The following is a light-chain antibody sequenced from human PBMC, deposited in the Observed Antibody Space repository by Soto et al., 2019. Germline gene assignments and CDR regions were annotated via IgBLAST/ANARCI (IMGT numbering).Light chain of an antibody. J-gene: IGKJ1*01. CDR2: DAS. Sequence: DIQMTQSPSSLSASFGDRITITCRASQSISTYLNWYQQISGKAPKLLIYDASSLESGVPSRFSGSGSGTEFTLTISSLQPDDFATYYCQQYNSYSPTFGQGTKVDI. CDR3: QQYNSYSPT. CDR1: QSISTY. V-gene: IGKV1-5*01.